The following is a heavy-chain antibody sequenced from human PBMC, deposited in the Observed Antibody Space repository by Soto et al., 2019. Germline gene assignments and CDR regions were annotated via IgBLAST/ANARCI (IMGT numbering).Heavy chain of an antibody. CDR1: GDTFTTNY. D-gene: IGHD1-26*01. CDR2: INPNNGAT. V-gene: IGHV1-46*01. Sequence: ASVKVSCKASGDTFTTNYLHWVRQAPGQGLEWMGRINPNNGATLYAQEFQGRLILTTDTSTSTVYMDLNSVKSEDSAVYYCAIPDNPNIDPGRDFFDYWGQGTLVTVSS. CDR3: AIPDNPNIDPGRDFFDY. J-gene: IGHJ4*02.